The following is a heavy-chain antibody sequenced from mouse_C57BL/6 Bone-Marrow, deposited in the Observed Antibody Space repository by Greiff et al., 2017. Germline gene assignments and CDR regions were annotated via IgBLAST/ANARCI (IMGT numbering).Heavy chain of an antibody. CDR1: GYTFTDYY. CDR3: VAGRDYFDY. CDR2: INPNNGGT. J-gene: IGHJ2*01. V-gene: IGHV1-26*01. Sequence: EVQLQQSGPELVKPGASVKISCKASGYTFTDYYMNWVKQSHGKSLEWIGDINPNNGGTSYNQKFKGKATLTVDKSSSTAYMELRSLTSEDSAVYYCVAGRDYFDYWGQGTTLTVSS. D-gene: IGHD3-2*02.